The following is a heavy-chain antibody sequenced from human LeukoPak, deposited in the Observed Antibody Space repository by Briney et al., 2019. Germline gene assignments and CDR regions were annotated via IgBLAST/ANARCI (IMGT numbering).Heavy chain of an antibody. D-gene: IGHD6-6*01. CDR2: IYHSGST. V-gene: IGHV4-38-2*02. Sequence: SETLSLTCTVSGYSISSGYYWGWIRQPPGKGLEWIGSIYHSGSTYYNPSLKSRVTISVDTSKNQFSLKPSSVTAADTAVYYCARGSGLSSSIRFDPWGQGTLVTVSS. J-gene: IGHJ5*02. CDR1: GYSISSGYY. CDR3: ARGSGLSSSIRFDP.